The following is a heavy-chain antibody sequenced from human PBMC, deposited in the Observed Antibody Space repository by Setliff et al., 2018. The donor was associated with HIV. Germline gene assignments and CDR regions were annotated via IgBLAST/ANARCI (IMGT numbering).Heavy chain of an antibody. CDR2: IYYSGST. Sequence: SETLSLTCTVSGGSISSSSYYWGWIRQPPGKGLEWIGSIYYSGSTYYNPSLKSRVTISVDTSKNQFSLKLSSVTAADTAVYYCAGVVLWFGELLVDYWGQGTLVTVSS. J-gene: IGHJ4*02. CDR1: GGSISSSSYY. V-gene: IGHV4-39*01. CDR3: AGVVLWFGELLVDY. D-gene: IGHD3-10*01.